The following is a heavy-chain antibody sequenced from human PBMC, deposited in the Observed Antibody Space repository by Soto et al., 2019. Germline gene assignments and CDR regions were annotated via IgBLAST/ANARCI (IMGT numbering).Heavy chain of an antibody. CDR1: GFAFSGSA. CDR2: IRSKGHNYAT. CDR3: TRDLFSYDYSGILWFDP. Sequence: PGGSLRLSCAASGFAFSGSAMYWVRQASGKGPEWVVRIRSKGHNYATEYAASVKGRFTISRDDSKNTAYLQMNSLQTEDTAVYYCTRDLFSYDYSGILWFDPGGQGTLVTVSS. V-gene: IGHV3-73*01. J-gene: IGHJ5*02. D-gene: IGHD3-16*01.